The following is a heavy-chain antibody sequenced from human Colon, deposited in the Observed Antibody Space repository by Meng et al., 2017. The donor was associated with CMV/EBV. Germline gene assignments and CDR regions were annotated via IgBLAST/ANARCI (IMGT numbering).Heavy chain of an antibody. CDR2: ISGSTGYT. CDR1: GYTFTSYG. D-gene: IGHD1-1*01. V-gene: IGHV1-18*01. J-gene: IGHJ4*02. Sequence: VQLVQAGVEVKEPGASVLVSCRSSGYTFTSYGINWVRQAPGQGLEWMGWISGSTGYTNRAQKFQGRVTMTTDTSTSTAYLALTSLTSNDTAVYYCARGRPNWSGVLDYWGQGTLVTVSS. CDR3: ARGRPNWSGVLDY.